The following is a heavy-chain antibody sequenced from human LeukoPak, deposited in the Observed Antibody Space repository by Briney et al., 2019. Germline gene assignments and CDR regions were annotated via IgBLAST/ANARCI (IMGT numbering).Heavy chain of an antibody. Sequence: PSETLSLTCAVSGDSISSALWWNWVRQPPGEGLDWIGEISRDGSTKYNPSLKNRVTISKDNSKNQFSLKLNSVTAADTAVYYCTTSSGWYSLNYWGQGVLITVSS. J-gene: IGHJ4*02. CDR3: TTSSGWYSLNY. D-gene: IGHD1-26*01. CDR2: ISRDGST. V-gene: IGHV4-4*02. CDR1: GDSISSALW.